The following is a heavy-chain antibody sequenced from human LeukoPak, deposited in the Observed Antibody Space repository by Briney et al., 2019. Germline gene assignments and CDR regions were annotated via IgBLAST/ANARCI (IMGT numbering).Heavy chain of an antibody. V-gene: IGHV3-23*01. D-gene: IGHD6-19*01. CDR3: AKMTVAGTFFDY. J-gene: IGHJ4*02. CDR2: ISNNGGYT. Sequence: GGSLRLSCAASGFTFSSSAMSWVRQAPGKGLEWVSAISNNGGYTYYADSVQGRFTISRDNSKSTLCLQMNSLRAEDTAVYYCAKMTVAGTFFDYWGQGTLVTVSS. CDR1: GFTFSSSA.